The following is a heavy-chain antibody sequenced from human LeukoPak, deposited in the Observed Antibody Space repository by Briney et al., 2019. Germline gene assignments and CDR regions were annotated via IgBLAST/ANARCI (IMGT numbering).Heavy chain of an antibody. Sequence: GGSLRLSCAASGFTFSSYAMHWVRQAPGKGLEWVAVISYDGSNKYYADSVKGRFTISRDNSKNTLYLQMHSLRAEDTAVYYCARDEGSGWIGYWGQGTLVTVSS. J-gene: IGHJ4*02. D-gene: IGHD6-19*01. CDR3: ARDEGSGWIGY. CDR1: GFTFSSYA. CDR2: ISYDGSNK. V-gene: IGHV3-30*04.